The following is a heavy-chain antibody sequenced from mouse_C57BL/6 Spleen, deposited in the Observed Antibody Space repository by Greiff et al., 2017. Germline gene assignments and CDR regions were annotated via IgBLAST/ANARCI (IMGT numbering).Heavy chain of an antibody. D-gene: IGHD1-1*01. CDR1: GYTFTSYW. Sequence: QVQLQQPGAELVKPGASVQLSCKASGYTFTSYWMHWVKQRPGRGLEWIGRIDPNSGGTKYNEKIKSKATLTVDKPSSTAYMQISSLTSEDSAVYYGASSTFYDGSSYFGYWGQGTTLTVSS. CDR3: ASSTFYDGSSYFGY. J-gene: IGHJ2*01. V-gene: IGHV1-72*01. CDR2: IDPNSGGT.